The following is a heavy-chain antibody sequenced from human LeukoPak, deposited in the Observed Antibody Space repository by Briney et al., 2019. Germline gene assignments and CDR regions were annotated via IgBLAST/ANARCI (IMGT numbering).Heavy chain of an antibody. CDR3: AKAAGSSSLFVGGSAFDI. V-gene: IGHV3-23*01. D-gene: IGHD6-13*01. J-gene: IGHJ3*02. CDR1: GFTFSSYA. Sequence: PGGSLRLSCAASGFTFSSYAMSWVRQAPGKGLEWVSAISGSGGSTYYADSVKGRFTISRDNSKNTLYLQMSSLRAEDTAVYYCAKAAGSSSLFVGGSAFDIWGQGSMVTVSS. CDR2: ISGSGGST.